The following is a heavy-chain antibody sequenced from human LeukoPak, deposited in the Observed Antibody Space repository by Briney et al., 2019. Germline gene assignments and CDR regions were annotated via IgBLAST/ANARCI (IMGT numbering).Heavy chain of an antibody. D-gene: IGHD6-19*01. CDR3: ARRTGFDSGHYFDY. CDR2: IYYSGST. J-gene: IGHJ4*02. Sequence: SETLSLTCTVSGGPISRNSYYWGWIRQPPGKGLEWIGSIYYSGSTYYYPSLKSRVTISIDTSKNQFSLKLSSVTAADTAVYYCARRTGFDSGHYFDYWGQGILVTVSS. CDR1: GGPISRNSYY. V-gene: IGHV4-39*01.